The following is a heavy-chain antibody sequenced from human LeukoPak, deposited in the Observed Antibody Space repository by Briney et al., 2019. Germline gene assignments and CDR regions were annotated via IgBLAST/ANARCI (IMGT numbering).Heavy chain of an antibody. CDR2: ISSSSYI. CDR3: ARYSYGTYYYGMDV. D-gene: IGHD5-18*01. J-gene: IGHJ6*02. Sequence: GGSLRLSCAASGFTFSSYSMNWVRQAPGKGLEWVSSISSSSYIYYADSVKGRFTISRDNAKNSLYLQMNSLRAEDTAVYYCARYSYGTYYYGMDVWGQGTTVTVSS. V-gene: IGHV3-21*01. CDR1: GFTFSSYS.